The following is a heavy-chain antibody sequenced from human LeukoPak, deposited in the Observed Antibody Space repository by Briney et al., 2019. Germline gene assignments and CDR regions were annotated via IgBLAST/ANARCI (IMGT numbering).Heavy chain of an antibody. CDR1: GFTFSSYG. D-gene: IGHD6-19*01. J-gene: IGHJ4*02. CDR2: ISGSGDSA. Sequence: PPGGSLRLSCAASGFTFSSYGMHWVRQAPGKGLEWVSGISGSGDSAYYADSVKGRFTISRDNSKNTLYLQMNSLRAEDTAVYYCARRSGIAVAGAFDYWGQGTLVTVSS. V-gene: IGHV3-23*01. CDR3: ARRSGIAVAGAFDY.